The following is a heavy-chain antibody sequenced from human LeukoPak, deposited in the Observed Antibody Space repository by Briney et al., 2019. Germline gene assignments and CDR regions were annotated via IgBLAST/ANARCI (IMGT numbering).Heavy chain of an antibody. D-gene: IGHD3-10*01. CDR1: GYTFTSYG. CDR3: AREGTQLWFGELLASYMDV. Sequence: GASVKVSCKASGYTFTSYGISWVRQAPGQGLEWMGWISAYNGNTNYAQKLQGRVTMTTDTSTSTAYMELRSLRSDDTAVYYCAREGTQLWFGELLASYMDVWGKGTTVTVSS. J-gene: IGHJ6*03. CDR2: ISAYNGNT. V-gene: IGHV1-18*01.